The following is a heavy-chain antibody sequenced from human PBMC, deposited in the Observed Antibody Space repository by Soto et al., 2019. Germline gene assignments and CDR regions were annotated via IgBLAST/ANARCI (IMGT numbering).Heavy chain of an antibody. D-gene: IGHD3-10*01. CDR2: IYYSGST. V-gene: IGHV4-31*03. CDR3: ARGLEILWFGEFTLDAFDI. Sequence: SDTLSLTCTVSGGSISSGGYYWSWIRQHPGKGLEWIAYIYYSGSTYYNPSLKSRVTISVDTSKNQFSLKLSSVTAADTAVYYCARGLEILWFGEFTLDAFDIWGQGTMVTVSS. CDR1: GGSISSGGYY. J-gene: IGHJ3*02.